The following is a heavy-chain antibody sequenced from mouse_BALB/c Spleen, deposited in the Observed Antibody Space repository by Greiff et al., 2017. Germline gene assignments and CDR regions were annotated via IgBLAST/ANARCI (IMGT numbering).Heavy chain of an antibody. CDR3: ARGQMHYYGYHY. CDR1: GYSFTGYY. V-gene: IGHV1S34*01. D-gene: IGHD1-2*01. CDR2: ISCYNGAT. J-gene: IGHJ2*01. Sequence: LVKTGASVKISCKASGYSFTGYYMHWVKQSHGKSLEWIGYISCYNGATSYNQKFKGKATFTVDTSSSTAYMQFNSLTSEDSAVYYCARGQMHYYGYHYWGQGTTLTVSS.